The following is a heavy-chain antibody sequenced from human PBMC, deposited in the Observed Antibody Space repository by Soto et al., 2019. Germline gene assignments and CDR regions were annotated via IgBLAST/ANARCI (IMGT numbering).Heavy chain of an antibody. CDR2: ISSSSSYI. CDR1: GFTFSSYS. Sequence: GGSLRLSCAASGFTFSSYSMNWVRQAPGKGLEWVSSISSSSSYIYYADSVKGRFTISRDNAKNSLYLQMNSLGAEDTAVYYCVREAGDYGDYPYFDYWGQGTLVTVSS. J-gene: IGHJ4*02. V-gene: IGHV3-21*01. CDR3: VREAGDYGDYPYFDY. D-gene: IGHD4-17*01.